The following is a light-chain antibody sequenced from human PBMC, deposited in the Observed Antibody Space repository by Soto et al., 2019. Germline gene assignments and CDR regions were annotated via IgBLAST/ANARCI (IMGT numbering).Light chain of an antibody. CDR2: DAS. V-gene: IGKV3-15*01. Sequence: EIVMTQSPATLSVSPGERATLSCRASQSVSSNLAWYQQKPGQAPRLLIYDASTRATGIPARFSGSGSRTEFTLTISSLQSEDFAVYYCQQYNNWPPPITFGQGTRLENK. CDR1: QSVSSN. J-gene: IGKJ5*01. CDR3: QQYNNWPPPIT.